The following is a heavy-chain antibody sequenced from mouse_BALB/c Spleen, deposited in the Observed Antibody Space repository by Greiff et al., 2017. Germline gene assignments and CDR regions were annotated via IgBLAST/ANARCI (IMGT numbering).Heavy chain of an antibody. Sequence: EVQGVESGGGLVKPGGSLKLSCAASGFTFSSYTMSWVRQTPEKRLEWVATISIGGSYTYYPDSVKGRFTISRDNAKNTLYLQMSSLKSEDTAMYYCTRWDYATYWGQGTLVTVSA. CDR1: GFTFSSYT. J-gene: IGHJ3*01. CDR2: ISIGGSYT. CDR3: TRWDYATY. V-gene: IGHV5-6-4*01. D-gene: IGHD2-4*01.